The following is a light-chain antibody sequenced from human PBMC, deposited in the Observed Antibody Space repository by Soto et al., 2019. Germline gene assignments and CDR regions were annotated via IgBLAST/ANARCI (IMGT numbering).Light chain of an antibody. V-gene: IGKV1-39*01. CDR2: ATF. J-gene: IGKJ1*01. CDR1: QSIGTY. Sequence: DLQMTQSPSSLSASVGDRVTITCRASQSIGTYLNWYQQKPGKAPNLLIFATFSLQSGVPSRFSGSGSRTDFILTINSLQLEDFATYYCQQSYSSWTFGQGTKVEIK. CDR3: QQSYSSWT.